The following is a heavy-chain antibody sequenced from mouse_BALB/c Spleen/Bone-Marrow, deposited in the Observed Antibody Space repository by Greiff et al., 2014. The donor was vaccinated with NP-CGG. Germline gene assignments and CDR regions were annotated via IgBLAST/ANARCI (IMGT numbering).Heavy chain of an antibody. Sequence: EVMLVESGGGLAKPGGSLQLSCAASGFTFSTYAMSWVRQTPEKRLEWVATISSSGSYTYYPDSVKGRFTIPRDNAKNTLYLQMSSLRSEDTAMFYCARLRMITTYFDVWGAGTTVTVSS. V-gene: IGHV5-9-1*01. CDR3: ARLRMITTYFDV. CDR1: GFTFSTYA. J-gene: IGHJ1*01. D-gene: IGHD2-4*01. CDR2: ISSSGSYT.